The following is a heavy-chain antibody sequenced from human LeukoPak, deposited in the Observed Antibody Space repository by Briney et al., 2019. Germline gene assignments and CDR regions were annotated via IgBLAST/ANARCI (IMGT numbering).Heavy chain of an antibody. Sequence: SETLSLTCTVSGGSISSSSYYWSWIRQPPGKGLEWIGYIYYSGSTNYNPSLKSRVTISVDTSKNQFSLKLSSVTAADTAVYYCARAEDCSGGSCYSSYWGQGTLVTVSS. CDR1: GGSISSSSYY. CDR2: IYYSGST. J-gene: IGHJ4*02. V-gene: IGHV4-61*01. CDR3: ARAEDCSGGSCYSSY. D-gene: IGHD2-15*01.